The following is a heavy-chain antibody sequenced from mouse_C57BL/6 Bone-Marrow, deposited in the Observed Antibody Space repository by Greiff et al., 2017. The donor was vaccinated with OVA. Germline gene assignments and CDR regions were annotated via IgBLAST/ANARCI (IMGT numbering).Heavy chain of an antibody. CDR2: INPNNGGT. Sequence: EVQLQQSGPELVKPGASVKISCKASGYTFTDYYMNWVKQSHGKSLEWIGDINPNNGGTSYNQKFKGKATLTVDKSSSTAYMELRSLTSEDSAVYYCARRTGRDWYFDVWGTGTTVTVSS. CDR3: ARRTGRDWYFDV. D-gene: IGHD4-1*01. V-gene: IGHV1-26*01. J-gene: IGHJ1*03. CDR1: GYTFTDYY.